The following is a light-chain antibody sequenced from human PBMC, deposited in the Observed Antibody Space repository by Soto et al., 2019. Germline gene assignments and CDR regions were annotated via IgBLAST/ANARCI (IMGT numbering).Light chain of an antibody. Sequence: DIQMTQSPSTLSGSVGDRVTITCRASQTISSWLAWYQQKPGKAPKLLIYKASTLKSGVPSRFSGSGSGTEFTLTISSLQSEDFAVYYCQQYYHWPRTFGQGTKVDIK. J-gene: IGKJ1*01. CDR1: QTISSW. CDR3: QQYYHWPRT. V-gene: IGKV1-5*03. CDR2: KAS.